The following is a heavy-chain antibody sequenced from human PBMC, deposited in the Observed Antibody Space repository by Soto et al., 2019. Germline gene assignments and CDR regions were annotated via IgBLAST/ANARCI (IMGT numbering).Heavy chain of an antibody. Sequence: QVQLVQSGAEVKRPGSSVKVSCKASGDTFSTFAITWVRQAPGQGLEWLGGIIPMFGSTKYAQNFQGGVTITADESTSTADMELSSLRSEDTAVYSCAREGYCSSGSCSFDGFDIWGQGTMVTVSS. D-gene: IGHD2-15*01. V-gene: IGHV1-69*01. CDR2: IIPMFGST. CDR3: AREGYCSSGSCSFDGFDI. CDR1: GDTFSTFA. J-gene: IGHJ3*02.